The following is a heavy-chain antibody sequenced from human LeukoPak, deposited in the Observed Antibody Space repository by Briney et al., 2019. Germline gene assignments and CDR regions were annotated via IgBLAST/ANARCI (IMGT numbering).Heavy chain of an antibody. CDR3: ATIKRGSIFGYFDF. D-gene: IGHD5-18*01. V-gene: IGHV4-59*11. Sequence: SETLSLTCTVSGGSISSHYWSWIRQPPGQGLEWIAYLFDSVNTKDNPSLQSRLTLSADTSKNQFSLRLSSVTAADTAVYYCATIKRGSIFGYFDFWGQGIKVTVSS. CDR2: LFDSVNT. CDR1: GGSISSHY. J-gene: IGHJ4*02.